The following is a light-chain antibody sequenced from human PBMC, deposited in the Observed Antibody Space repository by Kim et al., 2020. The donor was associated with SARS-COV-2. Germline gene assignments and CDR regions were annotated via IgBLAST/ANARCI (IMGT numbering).Light chain of an antibody. CDR1: SGSIASNY. CDR3: QSYDSSNVV. CDR2: EDN. V-gene: IGLV6-57*04. J-gene: IGLJ2*01. Sequence: CLLTQPHSVSESPGKTVTISCTRSSGSIASNYVQWYQQRPGSAPTTVIYEDNQRPSGVPDRFSGSIDSSSNSASLTIYGLKTEDEADYYCQSYDSSNVVFGGGTKLTVL.